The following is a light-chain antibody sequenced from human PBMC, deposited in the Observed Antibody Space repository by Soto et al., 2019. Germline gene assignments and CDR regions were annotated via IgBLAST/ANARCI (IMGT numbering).Light chain of an antibody. V-gene: IGKV3-15*01. Sequence: EIVLTQSPGTLSLSPGERATLSCRASQSVSSSYLAWYQQKPGQAPRLLIHGATTRATGIPARFSGSGPGTEFTLTISSLQSEDFAVYYCQQYNNWPRTFGQGTKVDIK. CDR3: QQYNNWPRT. CDR2: GAT. CDR1: QSVSSSY. J-gene: IGKJ1*01.